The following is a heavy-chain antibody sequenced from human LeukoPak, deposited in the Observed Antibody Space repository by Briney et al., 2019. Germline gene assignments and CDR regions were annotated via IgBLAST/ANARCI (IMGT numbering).Heavy chain of an antibody. CDR1: GYTFTSYS. J-gene: IGHJ2*01. Sequence: ASVKVSCKASGYTFTSYSMNWVRQAPGQGLEFMGWINANTGNPTYAQGFTGRFVFSLDTSVSTAYLQISSLKAEDTAVYYCARDFPARDWFFDLWGRGTLVTVSS. CDR3: ARDFPARDWFFDL. V-gene: IGHV7-4-1*02. CDR2: INANTGNP.